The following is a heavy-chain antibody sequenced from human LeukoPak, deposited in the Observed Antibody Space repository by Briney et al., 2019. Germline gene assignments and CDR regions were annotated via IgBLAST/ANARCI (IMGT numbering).Heavy chain of an antibody. CDR3: ARDPANSWAMDV. D-gene: IGHD4-23*01. CDR1: GFTFNTYA. Sequence: PGSSLRLSCAASGFTFNTYALHWVRQAAGKGLEWVAVISYDGSSNYYADSVKGRFTISRDNSKNTLYLQMNSLRAEDTAVYYCARDPANSWAMDVWGQGTTVTVSS. J-gene: IGHJ6*02. V-gene: IGHV3-30-3*01. CDR2: ISYDGSSN.